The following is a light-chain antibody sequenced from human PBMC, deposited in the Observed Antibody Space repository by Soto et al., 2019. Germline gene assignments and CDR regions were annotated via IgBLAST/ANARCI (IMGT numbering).Light chain of an antibody. CDR1: QSVSSSY. J-gene: IGKJ1*01. V-gene: IGKV3-20*01. CDR3: QQYGDSPWT. CDR2: SGS. Sequence: EIGLTQSPGTVSLSPGERAALSFRASQSVSSSYLAWYQQKPGQAPRLLIYSGSSRATGIPDRFSGSGSGPDFTLTVSRLEPEDFAVYYCQQYGDSPWTFGQGSMADVK.